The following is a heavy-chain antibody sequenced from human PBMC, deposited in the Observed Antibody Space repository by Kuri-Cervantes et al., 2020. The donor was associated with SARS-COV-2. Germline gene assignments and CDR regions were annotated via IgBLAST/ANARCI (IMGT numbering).Heavy chain of an antibody. D-gene: IGHD3-10*01. CDR2: INPNSGGT. CDR1: GYTFSDYY. CDR3: ARGMVRGLIQYYYYGMDV. Sequence: ASVKVSCKASGYTFSDYYMYWVRQAPGQGLGWMGWINPNSGGTNYAQKFQGWVTMTRDTSISTAYMELSRLRSDDTAVYYCARGMVRGLIQYYYYGMDVWGQGTTVTVSS. V-gene: IGHV1-2*04. J-gene: IGHJ6*02.